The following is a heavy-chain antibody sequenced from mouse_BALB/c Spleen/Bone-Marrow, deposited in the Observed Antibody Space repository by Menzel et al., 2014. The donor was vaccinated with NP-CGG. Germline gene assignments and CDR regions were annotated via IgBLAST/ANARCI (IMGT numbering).Heavy chain of an antibody. CDR1: GFTFSDFY. V-gene: IGHV7-1*02. D-gene: IGHD2-10*02. J-gene: IGHJ3*01. CDR3: ARDVGYGNYFVY. Sequence: EVQLVESGGGLVQPGDSLRLSCATSGFTFSDFYMEWVRQPPGKRLEWTAASRNKAKYYTTEYSASVKGRFIVSRDTSQSVLYLQMNALRAEDTAIYYCARDVGYGNYFVYWGQGTLVTVSA. CDR2: SRNKAKYYTT.